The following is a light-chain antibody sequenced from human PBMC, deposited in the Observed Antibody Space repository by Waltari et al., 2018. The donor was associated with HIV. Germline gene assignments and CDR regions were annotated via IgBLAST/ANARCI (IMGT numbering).Light chain of an antibody. V-gene: IGKV3D-7*01. CDR2: GAS. Sequence: TLSLSPGERATLSCRASQSVSSSYLSWYQQRPGQTPRLLIYGASTRATGIPARFSGSGSGTDFTLTISSLQPEDFAVYYCQQDYNLPWTFGQGTKVEIK. J-gene: IGKJ1*01. CDR1: QSVSSSY. CDR3: QQDYNLPWT.